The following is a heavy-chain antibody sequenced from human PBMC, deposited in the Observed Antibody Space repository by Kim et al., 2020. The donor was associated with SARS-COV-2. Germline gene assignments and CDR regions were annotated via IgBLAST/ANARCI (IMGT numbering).Heavy chain of an antibody. CDR2: ISGSGGST. D-gene: IGHD3-10*01. Sequence: GGSLRLSCAASGFTFSSYAMSWVRQAPGKGLEWVSAISGSGGSTYYADSVKGRFTISRDNSKNTLYLQMNSLRAEDTAVYYCAKGALLWFGELQFSDYWGQGTLVTVSS. CDR1: GFTFSSYA. V-gene: IGHV3-23*01. CDR3: AKGALLWFGELQFSDY. J-gene: IGHJ4*02.